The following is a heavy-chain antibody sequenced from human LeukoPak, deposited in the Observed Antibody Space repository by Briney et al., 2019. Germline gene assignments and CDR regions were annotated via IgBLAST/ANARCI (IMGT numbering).Heavy chain of an antibody. V-gene: IGHV1-2*02. Sequence: ASVKVSCKASGYTFTGYYMHWVRQAPGQGLEWMGWINPNSGGTNYAQKFQGRVTMTRDTSISTAYMELSRLRSDDTAVYYCARGVEYYDSSGYYADLWFDPWGQGTLVTVSS. CDR3: ARGVEYYDSSGYYADLWFDP. D-gene: IGHD3-22*01. CDR1: GYTFTGYY. J-gene: IGHJ5*02. CDR2: INPNSGGT.